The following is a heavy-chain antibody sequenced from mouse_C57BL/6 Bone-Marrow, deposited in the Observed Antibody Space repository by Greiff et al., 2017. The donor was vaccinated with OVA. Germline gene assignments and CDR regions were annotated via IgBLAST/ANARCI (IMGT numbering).Heavy chain of an antibody. CDR3: TTYRY. Sequence: EVKLMESGAELVRPGASVKLSCTASGFKIKDDYMHWVKERPEQGLEWIGWIDPENGDTEYASKFQGKATITADTSSKTVYLHLSSLTSEDTAVYYCTTYRYWGQGTTLTVSS. CDR1: GFKIKDDY. CDR2: IDPENGDT. V-gene: IGHV14-4*01. J-gene: IGHJ2*01.